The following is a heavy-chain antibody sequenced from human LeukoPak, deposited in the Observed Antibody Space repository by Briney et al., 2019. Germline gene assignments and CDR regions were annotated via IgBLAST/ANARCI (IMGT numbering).Heavy chain of an antibody. Sequence: ASVKVSCKASGYTFTGHYMHWVRQAPGQGLEWMGWINPNSGGTNYAQKFQGRVTMTRDTSISTAYMELSRLRSDDTAVYYCARYCSSTSCSHAFDIWGQGTMVTVSS. CDR3: ARYCSSTSCSHAFDI. V-gene: IGHV1-2*02. CDR2: INPNSGGT. D-gene: IGHD2-2*01. CDR1: GYTFTGHY. J-gene: IGHJ3*02.